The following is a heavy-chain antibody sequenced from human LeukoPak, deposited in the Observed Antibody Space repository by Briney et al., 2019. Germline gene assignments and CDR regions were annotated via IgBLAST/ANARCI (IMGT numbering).Heavy chain of an antibody. Sequence: GGSLRLSCAASGFTFSSYAMHWVRQAPGKGLEWVAVISYDGSNKYYADSVKGRFTISRDNSKNTLYLQMNSLRAEDTAVYYCAKVKEGYSSSWYSFDYWGQGTLVTVSS. CDR3: AKVKEGYSSSWYSFDY. CDR2: ISYDGSNK. V-gene: IGHV3-30*04. D-gene: IGHD6-13*01. J-gene: IGHJ4*02. CDR1: GFTFSSYA.